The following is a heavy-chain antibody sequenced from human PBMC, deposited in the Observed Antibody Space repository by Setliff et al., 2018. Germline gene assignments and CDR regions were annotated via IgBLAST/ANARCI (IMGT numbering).Heavy chain of an antibody. J-gene: IGHJ4*02. Sequence: GGSLRLSCAASGFTFSSYAMNWVRQGPGKGLEWVSYISSSGSIYYANSVKGRFTISRDNAQNSLHLQMDSLRAEDTAVYYCARINFYVSSVYYYAPDFWGRGTLVTVSS. CDR3: ARINFYVSSVYYYAPDF. D-gene: IGHD3-22*01. V-gene: IGHV3-48*03. CDR2: ISSSGSI. CDR1: GFTFSSYA.